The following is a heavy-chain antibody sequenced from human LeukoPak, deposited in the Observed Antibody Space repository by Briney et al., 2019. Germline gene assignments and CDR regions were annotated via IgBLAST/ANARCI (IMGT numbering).Heavy chain of an antibody. CDR2: ISGSGSST. Sequence: GGSLRLSCAASGITFTSYAMNWVRQAPGKGLEWVSNISGSGSSTYYVDSVKGRFTISGDNSKNTLYLQMNSLRAEDTAEYYCAKDSNGWYQRGSNYFDYWGQGTLVTVSS. V-gene: IGHV3-23*01. CDR1: GITFTSYA. J-gene: IGHJ4*02. D-gene: IGHD6-19*01. CDR3: AKDSNGWYQRGSNYFDY.